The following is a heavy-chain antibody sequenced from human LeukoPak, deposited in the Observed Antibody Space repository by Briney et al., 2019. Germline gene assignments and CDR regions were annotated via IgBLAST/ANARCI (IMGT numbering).Heavy chain of an antibody. CDR3: ARDRFWSGYTYFDY. CDR1: GGSISSGDYY. J-gene: IGHJ4*02. CDR2: IYYSGST. D-gene: IGHD3-3*01. Sequence: SQTLSLTCTVSGGSISSGDYYWSWIRQPPGKGLEWIGYIYYSGSTYFNPSLKSRVTISVDTSKNQFSLKLSSVTAADTAVYYCARDRFWSGYTYFDYWGQGTLVTVSS. V-gene: IGHV4-30-4*08.